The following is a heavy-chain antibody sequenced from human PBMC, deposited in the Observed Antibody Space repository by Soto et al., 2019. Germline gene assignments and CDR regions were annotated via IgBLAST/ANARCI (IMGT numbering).Heavy chain of an antibody. V-gene: IGHV1-69*02. Sequence: GASVKVSCKASGGTFSSYTISWVRQAPGQGLEWMGRIIPILGIANYAQKFQGRVTITADKSTSTAYMELSSLRSEDMAVYYCAIDPWRYCSGGSCQKSMDVWGKGTTVTSP. J-gene: IGHJ6*03. CDR1: GGTFSSYT. CDR3: AIDPWRYCSGGSCQKSMDV. CDR2: IIPILGIA. D-gene: IGHD2-15*01.